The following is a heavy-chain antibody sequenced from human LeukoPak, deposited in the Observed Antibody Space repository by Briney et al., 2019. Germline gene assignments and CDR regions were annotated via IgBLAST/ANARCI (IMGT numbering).Heavy chain of an antibody. CDR1: GFTFNLYE. D-gene: IGHD5-18*01. J-gene: IGHJ4*02. Sequence: GGSLRLSCAASGFTFNLYEMNWLRQAPGKGLEWVSYISSSGSTIYYADSVKGRFTISRDNAKTSLYLQMISLRAEDTAVYYCARHLSGVTGYTYGRGIDYWGQGTLVTVSS. V-gene: IGHV3-48*03. CDR2: ISSSGSTI. CDR3: ARHLSGVTGYTYGRGIDY.